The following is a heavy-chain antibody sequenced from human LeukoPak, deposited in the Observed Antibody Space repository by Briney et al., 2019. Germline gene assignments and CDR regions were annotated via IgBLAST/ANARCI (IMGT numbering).Heavy chain of an antibody. CDR1: GFTLTNYA. V-gene: IGHV3-23*01. CDR2: ISGRGGST. D-gene: IGHD6-13*01. Sequence: GGSLRLSCAASGFTLTNYAMSWVRQAPGKGLEWVSAISGRGGSTYYADSVKGRFTISRDNSKNTLYLQMNSPRAEDTAAYYCARDHVSSSWYRYYYYYMDVWGKGTTVTVSS. J-gene: IGHJ6*03. CDR3: ARDHVSSSWYRYYYYYMDV.